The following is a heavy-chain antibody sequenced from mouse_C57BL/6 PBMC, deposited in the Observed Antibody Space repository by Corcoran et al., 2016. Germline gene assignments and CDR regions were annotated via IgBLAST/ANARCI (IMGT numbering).Heavy chain of an antibody. Sequence: QIQLVQSGPELKKPGDTVKISCKASGYTFTTYGMSWVKQAPGKGLKWMGWINTYSGVPTYADDFKGRFAFSLETSASTAYLQINNLKNEDTATYFWARPIYDYLDYWGQGTTLTVSS. CDR1: GYTFTTYG. CDR3: ARPIYDYLDY. CDR2: INTYSGVP. D-gene: IGHD2-3*01. J-gene: IGHJ2*01. V-gene: IGHV9-3*01.